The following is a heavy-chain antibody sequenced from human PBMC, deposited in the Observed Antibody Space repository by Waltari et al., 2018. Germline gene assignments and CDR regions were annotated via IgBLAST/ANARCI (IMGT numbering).Heavy chain of an antibody. Sequence: EVQLVQSGAEVKKPGATVKISCKVSGYTFTDYYMHWVQQAPGKGLEWMGLVDPEDGEIIYAEKFQGRVTITADTSTDTAYMELSSLRSEDTAVYYCATGSSITMIVVVPTLDYWGQGTLVTVSS. V-gene: IGHV1-69-2*01. D-gene: IGHD3-22*01. CDR1: GYTFTDYY. J-gene: IGHJ4*02. CDR2: VDPEDGEI. CDR3: ATGSSITMIVVVPTLDY.